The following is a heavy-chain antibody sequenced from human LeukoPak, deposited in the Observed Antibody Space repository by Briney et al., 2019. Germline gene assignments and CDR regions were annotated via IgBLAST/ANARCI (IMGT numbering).Heavy chain of an antibody. CDR2: IYSGGST. CDR1: GFTFSSYW. Sequence: GGSLRLSCAASGFTFSSYWMSWVRQAPGKGLEWVSVIYSGGSTYYADSVKGRFTISRDNSKNTLYLQMNSLRAEDTAVYYCARGGYSGYPFDYWGQGTLVTVSS. J-gene: IGHJ4*02. CDR3: ARGGYSGYPFDY. D-gene: IGHD5-12*01. V-gene: IGHV3-53*01.